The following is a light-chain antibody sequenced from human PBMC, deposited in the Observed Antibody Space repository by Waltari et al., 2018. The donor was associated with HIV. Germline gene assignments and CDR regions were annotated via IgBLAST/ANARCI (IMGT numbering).Light chain of an antibody. J-gene: IGLJ1*01. CDR3: HSRDTNSDHYV. CDR2: GAT. Sequence: SSELTQDPVVSVALGQQIDITCPGDSLRGLFAKRYQRRPGQAPVLVVYGATRRPSGIPDRFSASNSGNTSSLIISDSQAVDEADYYCHSRDTNSDHYVFGGGTRVIV. V-gene: IGLV3-19*01. CDR1: SLRGLF.